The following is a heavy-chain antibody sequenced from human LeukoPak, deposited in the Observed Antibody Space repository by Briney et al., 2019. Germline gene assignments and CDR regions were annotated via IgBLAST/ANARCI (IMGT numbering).Heavy chain of an antibody. D-gene: IGHD2-2*01. CDR1: GGSISSYY. CDR2: IYTSGST. CDR3: ARETRDCSSTSCYDGVSYYYYMDV. J-gene: IGHJ6*03. V-gene: IGHV4-4*07. Sequence: SETLSLTCTVSGGSISSYYWSWIRQPAGKGLEWIGRIYTSGSTNYNPSLKSRVTMSVDTSKNQFSLKLSSVTAADTAVYYCARETRDCSSTSCYDGVSYYYYMDVWGKGTTVTVSS.